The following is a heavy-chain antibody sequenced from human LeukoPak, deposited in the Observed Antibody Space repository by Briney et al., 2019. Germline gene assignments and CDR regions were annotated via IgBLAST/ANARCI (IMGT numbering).Heavy chain of an antibody. D-gene: IGHD3-16*02. J-gene: IGHJ3*02. CDR1: GFTFSDYY. V-gene: IGHV3-11*01. CDR3: AKGLIMITFGGVIVDAFDI. CDR2: ISNSGNTI. Sequence: GGSLRLSCAASGFTFSDYYMSWIRQAPGKGLEWVSYISNSGNTIYYADSVKGRFTISRDNAKNTLYLQMNSLRAEDTAVYYCAKGLIMITFGGVIVDAFDIWGQGTMVTVSS.